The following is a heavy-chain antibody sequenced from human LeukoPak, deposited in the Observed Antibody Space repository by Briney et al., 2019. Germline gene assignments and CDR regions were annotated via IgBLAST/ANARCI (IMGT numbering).Heavy chain of an antibody. Sequence: PSETLSLTCTVPGGSISSYYWSWLRQPPEKALEWFGYIHYSGSTSYNPSLKSRVTMSVDTSNNQFSLKVSSVTAADTAVYYCARGGNSWYADYWGQGTLVTVSS. CDR2: IHYSGST. V-gene: IGHV4-59*01. J-gene: IGHJ4*02. D-gene: IGHD6-13*01. CDR1: GGSISSYY. CDR3: ARGGNSWYADY.